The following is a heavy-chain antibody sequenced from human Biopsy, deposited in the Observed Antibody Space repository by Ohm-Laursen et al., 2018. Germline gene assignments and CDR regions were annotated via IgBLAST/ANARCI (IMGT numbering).Heavy chain of an antibody. J-gene: IGHJ4*02. D-gene: IGHD5-12*01. CDR3: ARLGSGDYCPTFFDF. CDR2: IFYSANT. V-gene: IGHV4-31*03. CDR1: GVSFNGGCYY. Sequence: SQTLSLTCTVSGVSFNGGCYYWNWIRHHPGKGLEWIGNIFYSANTYYNPSLKSRVTISVDTSKNQFSLKLSSVTAADTAVYYCARLGSGDYCPTFFDFWGQGALVTVSS.